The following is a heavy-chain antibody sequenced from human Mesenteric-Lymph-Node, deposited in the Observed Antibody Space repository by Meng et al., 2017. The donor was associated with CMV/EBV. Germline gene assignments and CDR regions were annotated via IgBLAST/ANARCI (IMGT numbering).Heavy chain of an antibody. D-gene: IGHD4-17*01. CDR2: IYYSGST. J-gene: IGHJ4*02. CDR1: GGSISSGGYY. CDR3: ASGSHDYGDYEN. Sequence: TVSGGSISSGGYYWSWIRQHPGKGLEWIGYIYYSGSTYHNPSLKSRVTISVDTSKNQFSLKLSSVTAADTAVYYCASGSHDYGDYENWGQGTLVTVSS. V-gene: IGHV4-31*03.